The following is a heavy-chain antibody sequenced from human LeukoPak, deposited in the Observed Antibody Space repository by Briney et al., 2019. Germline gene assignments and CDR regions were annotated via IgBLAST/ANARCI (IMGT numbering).Heavy chain of an antibody. Sequence: PGGSLRLSCAASGFTFGSYAMHWVRQAPGKGLEYVSAISSNGGSTYYADSVKGRFTISRDNSKNTLYLQMSSLRAEDTAVYYCVKDIGITIGWWGQGTLVTVSS. CDR2: ISSNGGST. J-gene: IGHJ4*02. CDR1: GFTFGSYA. D-gene: IGHD3-16*01. V-gene: IGHV3-64D*06. CDR3: VKDIGITIGW.